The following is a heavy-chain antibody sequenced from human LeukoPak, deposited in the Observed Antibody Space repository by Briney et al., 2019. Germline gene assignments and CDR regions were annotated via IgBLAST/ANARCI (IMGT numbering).Heavy chain of an antibody. CDR2: ISGSSSYI. V-gene: IGHV3-21*01. CDR3: ARDRREDELHLDY. Sequence: ETLSLTCAVYGESFSGYYWSWIRQPPGKGLEWVSSISGSSSYISYADSMKGRFTISRDNAKSSLYLQMNILRAEDPAVYYCARDRREDELHLDYWGQGTLVTVSS. CDR1: GESFSGYY. J-gene: IGHJ4*02. D-gene: IGHD4-23*01.